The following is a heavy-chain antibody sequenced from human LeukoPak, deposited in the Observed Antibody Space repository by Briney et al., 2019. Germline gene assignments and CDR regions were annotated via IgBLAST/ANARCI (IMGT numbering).Heavy chain of an antibody. D-gene: IGHD1-26*01. CDR2: ISSSGSTI. V-gene: IGHV3-11*01. J-gene: IGHJ4*02. CDR3: ARDIEWEPPHTDY. CDR1: GFTFSDYY. Sequence: TGGSLRLSCAASGFTFSDYYMSWIRQAPGKGLEWVSYISSSGSTIYYADSVKGRFTISRDNAKNSLYPQMNSLRAEDTAVYYCARDIEWEPPHTDYWGQGTLVTVSS.